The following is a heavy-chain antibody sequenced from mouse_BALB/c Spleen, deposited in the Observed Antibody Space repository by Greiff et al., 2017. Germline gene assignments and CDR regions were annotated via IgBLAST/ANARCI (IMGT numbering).Heavy chain of an antibody. CDR2: INPYNGGT. V-gene: IGHV1-18*01. CDR1: GYSFTGYT. D-gene: IGHD2-4*01. J-gene: IGHJ3*01. CDR3: ARGALDYDGAWFAY. Sequence: VQLQQSGPELVKPGASMKISCKASGYSFTGYTMNRVKQSHGKNLEWIGLINPYNGGTSYNQKFKGKATLTVDKSSSTAYMELLSLTSEDSAVYYCARGALDYDGAWFAYWGQGTLVTVSA.